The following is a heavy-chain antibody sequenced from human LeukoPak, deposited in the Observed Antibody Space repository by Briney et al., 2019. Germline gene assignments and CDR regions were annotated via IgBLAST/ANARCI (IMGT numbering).Heavy chain of an antibody. CDR3: AKDRQCQPDVIDV. Sequence: GGSLRLSCTASGFTFRNYAMNWVRQAPGKGLEWVSGASGSGDSTYFGDFVKGRFSISRDNSKNTLYLQMSSLRVDDTAVYYCAKDRQCQPDVIDVWGQGAMVTVSS. CDR1: GFTFRNYA. V-gene: IGHV3-23*01. D-gene: IGHD5/OR15-5a*01. J-gene: IGHJ3*01. CDR2: ASGSGDST.